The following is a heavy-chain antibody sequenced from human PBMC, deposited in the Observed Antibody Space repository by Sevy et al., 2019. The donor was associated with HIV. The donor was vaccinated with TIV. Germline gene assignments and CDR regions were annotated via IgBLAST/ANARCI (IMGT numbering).Heavy chain of an antibody. Sequence: GGSLRLSCTASGFTFSLYSMTWVRQAPGKGLEWVSSISSSSDDIFYADSVRGRFTVSRDHARNSLFLQMNSLRAEDTAVYYCAREQEDIVDDYYYYYGMDVWGQGTTVTVSS. CDR2: ISSSSDDI. CDR1: GFTFSLYS. V-gene: IGHV3-21*01. J-gene: IGHJ6*02. D-gene: IGHD5-12*01. CDR3: AREQEDIVDDYYYYYGMDV.